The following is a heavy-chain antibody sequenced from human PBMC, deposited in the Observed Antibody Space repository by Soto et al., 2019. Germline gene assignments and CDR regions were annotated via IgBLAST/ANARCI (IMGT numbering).Heavy chain of an antibody. V-gene: IGHV3-23*01. CDR1: GFTFSIYA. D-gene: IGHD3-22*01. CDR2: IGGSGGGA. J-gene: IGHJ4*02. Sequence: GGSLRLSCAASGFTFSIYAMSWVRQAPGKWLEWVSTIGGSGGGASYADIVRGRFTISRDNSQNTLYLQMNSLRAEDTAVYYCAKDAPGSGWLSDYWGQGTLVTVS. CDR3: AKDAPGSGWLSDY.